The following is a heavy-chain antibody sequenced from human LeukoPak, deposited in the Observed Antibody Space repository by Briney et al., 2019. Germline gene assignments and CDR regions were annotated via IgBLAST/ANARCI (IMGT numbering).Heavy chain of an antibody. CDR2: INHSGST. D-gene: IGHD3-3*01. Sequence: SETLSLTCAVYGGSFSGYYWSWIRQPPGKGLEWIGEINHSGSTNYNPSLKSRVTISVDTSKNQLSLKLSSVTAADTAVYYCARGGYYDFWSGTTLDYWGQGTLVTVSS. CDR1: GGSFSGYY. J-gene: IGHJ4*02. CDR3: ARGGYYDFWSGTTLDY. V-gene: IGHV4-34*01.